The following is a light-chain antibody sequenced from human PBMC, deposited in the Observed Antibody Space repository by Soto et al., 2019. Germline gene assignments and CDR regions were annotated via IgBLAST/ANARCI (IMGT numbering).Light chain of an antibody. CDR2: DAS. CDR1: QSVSSY. CDR3: QQRSNWPLT. V-gene: IGKV3-11*01. J-gene: IGKJ4*01. Sequence: EIVLTQSPATLSFSPGERATLSFRASQSVSSYLAWYQQKPGQAPRLLIYDASNRATGIPARFSGSGSGTDFTLTITSLEHEAFAVYYCQQRSNWPLTFGGGTKVDIK.